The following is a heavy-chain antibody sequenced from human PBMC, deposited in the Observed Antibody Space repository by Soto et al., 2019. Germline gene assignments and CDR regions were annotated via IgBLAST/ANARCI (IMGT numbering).Heavy chain of an antibody. Sequence: SETLSLTCTVSGGSINTFYWSWVRQPAGKGLEWIGRIFSSGRTSFNPSLESRVAMSVDTSKNHFSLNLSSVTAADMAVYYCAREGSYSAYNFAHGIQLWSFDFWGQGALVTVSS. D-gene: IGHD5-12*01. CDR3: AREGSYSAYNFAHGIQLWSFDF. V-gene: IGHV4-4*07. CDR1: GGSINTFY. CDR2: IFSSGRT. J-gene: IGHJ4*02.